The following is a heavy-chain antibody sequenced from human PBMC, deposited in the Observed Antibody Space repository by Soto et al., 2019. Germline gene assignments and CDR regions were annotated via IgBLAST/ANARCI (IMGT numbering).Heavy chain of an antibody. V-gene: IGHV1-18*01. CDR2: ISAYNGNT. CDR3: VRPEHTFGGVIVIRDYYYGMDV. CDR1: GYTFTSYG. J-gene: IGHJ6*02. Sequence: QVQLVQSGAEVKKPGASVKVSCKASGYTFTSYGISWVRQAPGQGLEWMGWISAYNGNTNYAQKLQGRVTMTTDTSTSTAYMELRSLRSDDTAVYYCVRPEHTFGGVIVIRDYYYGMDVWGQGTTVTVSS. D-gene: IGHD3-16*02.